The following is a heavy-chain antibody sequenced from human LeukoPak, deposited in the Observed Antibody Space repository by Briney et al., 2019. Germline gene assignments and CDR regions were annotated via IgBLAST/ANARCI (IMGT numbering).Heavy chain of an antibody. CDR2: ISSSGSTI. Sequence: PGGSLRLSCAASGFTFSSYEMNWVRQAPGKGLEWVSYISSSGSTIYYADSVKGRFTISRDNGKNSLYLQMNSVRAEDTAIYYCARCPLMTTYLADYWGQGTLVTVSS. D-gene: IGHD4-11*01. J-gene: IGHJ4*02. CDR3: ARCPLMTTYLADY. V-gene: IGHV3-48*03. CDR1: GFTFSSYE.